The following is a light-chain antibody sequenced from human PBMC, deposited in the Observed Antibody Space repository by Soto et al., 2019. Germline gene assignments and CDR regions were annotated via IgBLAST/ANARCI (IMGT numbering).Light chain of an antibody. J-gene: IGKJ4*01. CDR1: QDINNY. CDR3: QQYEDLPLT. Sequence: DIQLTQSPSSLSASVGDRVTITCQASQDINNYLNWYQQKPGKAPKLLIFDASSVETGDPSRFSGSGSGTHFTFTTSSLEPEDIATYHCQQYEDLPLTFGGGTRVELK. CDR2: DAS. V-gene: IGKV1-33*01.